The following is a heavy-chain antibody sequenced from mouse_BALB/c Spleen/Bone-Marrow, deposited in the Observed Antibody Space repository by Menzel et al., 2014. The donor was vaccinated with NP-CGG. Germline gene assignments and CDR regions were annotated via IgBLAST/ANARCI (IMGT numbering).Heavy chain of an antibody. D-gene: IGHD2-2*01. CDR3: ARWLRRYYAMDY. J-gene: IGHJ4*01. Sequence: VQLPPSGAELVKPGASVKLSCTASGFNIKDTYMHWVKQRPEQGLEWIGRIDPANGSTKYDPKFQGKATITADTSSNTAYLQLSSLTSEDTAVYYCARWLRRYYAMDYWGQGTSGTVSS. CDR1: GFNIKDTY. V-gene: IGHV14-3*02. CDR2: IDPANGST.